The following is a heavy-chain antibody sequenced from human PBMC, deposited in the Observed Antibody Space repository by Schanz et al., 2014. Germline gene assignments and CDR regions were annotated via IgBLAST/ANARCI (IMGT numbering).Heavy chain of an antibody. V-gene: IGHV4-30-4*07. CDR2: IFFRGST. Sequence: QVKLQESGPGLVKPSQTLSLTCAVSGGSISRGGYSWSWIRQPPGKGLEWIGYIFFRGSTYYNPSLKSRVTISIDPPKTQFSLRLTSVTAADTAVYYCYGMDVWGQGTTVTVSS. CDR1: GGSISRGGYS. J-gene: IGHJ6*02. CDR3: YGMDV.